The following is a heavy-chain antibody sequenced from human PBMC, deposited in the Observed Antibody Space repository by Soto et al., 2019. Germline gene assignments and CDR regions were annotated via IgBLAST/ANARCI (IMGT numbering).Heavy chain of an antibody. CDR3: ASVFPTATNDY. Sequence: EVQLVESGGGLIQPGGSLRLSCAASGFTVSSNYMSWVRQAPGKGLEWVSVIYSGGSTYYADSVKGRFTISRDNSKNTLYRQMNSLRAEDTAVYYCASVFPTATNDYWGQGTLVTVSS. D-gene: IGHD2-21*01. CDR2: IYSGGST. CDR1: GFTVSSNY. J-gene: IGHJ4*02. V-gene: IGHV3-53*01.